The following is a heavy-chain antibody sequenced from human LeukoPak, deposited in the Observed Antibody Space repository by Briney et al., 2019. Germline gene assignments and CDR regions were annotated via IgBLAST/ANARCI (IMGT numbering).Heavy chain of an antibody. Sequence: SVKVSCKASGGTFSSYAISWVRQAPGQGLEWMGGIIPIFGTANYAQKFQGRVTITADDSTSTAYMELSSLRSEDTAVYYCATSVYARGTIDYWGQGTLVTVSS. J-gene: IGHJ4*02. CDR3: ATSVYARGTIDY. CDR2: IIPIFGTA. V-gene: IGHV1-69*13. CDR1: GGTFSSYA. D-gene: IGHD2-8*01.